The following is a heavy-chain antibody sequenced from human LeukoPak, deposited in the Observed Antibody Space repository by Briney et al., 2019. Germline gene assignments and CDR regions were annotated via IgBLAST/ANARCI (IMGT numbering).Heavy chain of an antibody. D-gene: IGHD3-10*01. CDR2: IYTSGST. CDR3: ARDPGFEGSNWFDP. J-gene: IGHJ5*02. V-gene: IGHV4-4*07. CDR1: GGSISSYY. Sequence: PSETLSLTCTVSGGSISSYYWSWIRQPAGKGLEWIGRIYTSGSTNYNPSLKSRVTMSVDTSKNQFSLKLSSVTAADTAVYYCARDPGFEGSNWFDPWGQGTLVTVSS.